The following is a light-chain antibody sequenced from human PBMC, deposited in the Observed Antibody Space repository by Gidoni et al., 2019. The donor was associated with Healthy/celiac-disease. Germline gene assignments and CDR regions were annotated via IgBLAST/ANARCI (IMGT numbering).Light chain of an antibody. V-gene: IGLV3-25*03. J-gene: IGLJ3*02. Sequence: SYELTQPPSVSVSPGQTARITCSGDALPKQYAYWYQQKPGQAPALVIYKDSERPSGIPERFSGSSSGTTGTLTISGVQAEDEADYYCQSADSSGTYWVFGGGTKLTVL. CDR3: QSADSSGTYWV. CDR1: ALPKQY. CDR2: KDS.